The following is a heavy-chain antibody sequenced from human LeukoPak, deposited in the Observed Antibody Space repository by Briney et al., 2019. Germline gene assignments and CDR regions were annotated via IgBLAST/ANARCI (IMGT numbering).Heavy chain of an antibody. CDR3: ARDLARCSSTSCYGYYYYGMDV. J-gene: IGHJ6*04. CDR1: GFTFSSYE. V-gene: IGHV3-48*03. CDR2: ISSSGSTI. D-gene: IGHD2-2*01. Sequence: GGSLRLSCAASGFTFSSYEMNWVRQAPGKGLEWVSYISSSGSTIYYTDSVKGRFTIPRDNAKNSLYLQMNSLRAEDTAVYYCARDLARCSSTSCYGYYYYGMDVWGKGTTVTVSS.